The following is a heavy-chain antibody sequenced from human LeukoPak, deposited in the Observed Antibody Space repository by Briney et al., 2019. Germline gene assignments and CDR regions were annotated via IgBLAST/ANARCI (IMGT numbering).Heavy chain of an antibody. D-gene: IGHD4-17*01. CDR1: GFTFSSYE. CDR3: ARGHTAVTRHFDF. V-gene: IGHV3-48*03. Sequence: GGSLRLSCAASGFTFSSYEMNWVRQAPGKGLEWVSYISSSGSTIYCADSVKGRFTISRDNAKNLLYLDMNSLRAEDTAVYYXARGHTAVTRHFDFWGQGTLVTVSS. J-gene: IGHJ4*02. CDR2: ISSSGSTI.